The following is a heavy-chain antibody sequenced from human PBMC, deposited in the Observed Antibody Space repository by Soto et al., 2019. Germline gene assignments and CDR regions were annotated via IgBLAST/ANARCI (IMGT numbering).Heavy chain of an antibody. Sequence: QVQLVQSGAEVKKPGASVKVSCKASGYTFTSYAMHWVRQAPGQRLEWMGWINAGNGNTKYSQKFQGRVTITRDTAASTAYMEVSSVRSEVRSVYSCAGGRSKKYCSGWSCYYFYGNMDVWGKGTTVTVSS. CDR3: AGGRSKKYCSGWSCYYFYGNMDV. V-gene: IGHV1-3*01. CDR2: INAGNGNT. CDR1: GYTFTSYA. J-gene: IGHJ6*03. D-gene: IGHD2-15*01.